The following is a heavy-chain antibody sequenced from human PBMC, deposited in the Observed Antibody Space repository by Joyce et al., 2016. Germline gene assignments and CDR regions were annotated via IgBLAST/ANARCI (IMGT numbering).Heavy chain of an antibody. CDR1: GYNFRDNG. CDR2: ISVYSGDT. V-gene: IGHV1-18*01. J-gene: IGHJ6*04. Sequence: QVQLVQSGAEVRKPGASVKVSCKTSGYNFRDNGLIWVRQAPGQGLEWMGWISVYSGDTIYAQSLQGRLTMTTDTSASTAYMELRSLRSDDTAVYYCARGYWGIAVAGSNYYYMDVWGKGTTVTVSS. CDR3: ARGYWGIAVAGSNYYYMDV. D-gene: IGHD6-19*01.